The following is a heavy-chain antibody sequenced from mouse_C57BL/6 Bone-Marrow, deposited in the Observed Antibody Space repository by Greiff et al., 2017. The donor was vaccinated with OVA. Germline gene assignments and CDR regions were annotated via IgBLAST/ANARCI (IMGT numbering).Heavy chain of an antibody. J-gene: IGHJ2*01. CDR1: GYTFTSYW. V-gene: IGHV1-50*01. Sequence: QVQLQQPGAELVKPGASVKLSCKASGYTFTSYWMPWVKQRPGQGLEWIGEIDPSDSYTNYNQKFKGKATLTVDTSSSTAYMQLSSLTSEDSAVYYCSREGIIYFDYWGQGTTLTVSS. CDR2: IDPSDSYT. D-gene: IGHD1-1*01. CDR3: SREGIIYFDY.